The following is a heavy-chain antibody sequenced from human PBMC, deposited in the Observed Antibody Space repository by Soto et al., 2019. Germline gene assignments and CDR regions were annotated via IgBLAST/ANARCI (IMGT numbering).Heavy chain of an antibody. V-gene: IGHV1-18*01. D-gene: IGHD2-2*01. Sequence: ASVKVSCKASGYTFTSYGISWVRQAPGQGXEWMGWISAYNGNTNYAQKLQGRVTMTTDTSTSTAYMELRSLRSDDTAVYYCARAIVVVVPAAIVYYYGMDVWGQGTTVTVSS. CDR3: ARAIVVVVPAAIVYYYGMDV. J-gene: IGHJ6*02. CDR1: GYTFTSYG. CDR2: ISAYNGNT.